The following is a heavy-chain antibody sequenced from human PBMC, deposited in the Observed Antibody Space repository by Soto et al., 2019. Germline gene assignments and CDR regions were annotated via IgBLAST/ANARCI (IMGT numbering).Heavy chain of an antibody. D-gene: IGHD5-18*01. CDR1: GGTFSNYV. J-gene: IGHJ5*02. Sequence: QVQLVQSGAEVKKPGSSVKVSCKASGGTFSNYVISWVRQVPGHGLEWMGGVILLFDSANYAQKFQGRVTPTADDSMSEVYMELSSLRSEDTGIYYCAIGYGYGYSGSWGQGTLVSVSS. CDR3: AIGYGYGYSGS. CDR2: VILLFDSA. V-gene: IGHV1-69*12.